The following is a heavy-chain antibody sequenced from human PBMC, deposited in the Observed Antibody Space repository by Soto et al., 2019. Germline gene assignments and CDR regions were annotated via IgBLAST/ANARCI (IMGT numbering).Heavy chain of an antibody. D-gene: IGHD5-12*01. CDR2: IKQDGSEK. Sequence: EVQLVESGGGLVQPGVPVRLACAASVFILNSYWMRWVREATGKGLEWVANIKQDGSEKYYVDSVKGRFTISRDNAKNSLYLQMNSLRAEDTAVYYCARGGFSSSNYWGQGTLVTVSS. CDR1: VFILNSYW. V-gene: IGHV3-7*01. CDR3: ARGGFSSSNY. J-gene: IGHJ4*02.